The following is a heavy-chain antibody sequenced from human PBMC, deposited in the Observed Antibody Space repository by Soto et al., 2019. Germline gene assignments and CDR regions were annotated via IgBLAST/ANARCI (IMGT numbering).Heavy chain of an antibody. CDR3: ARDRPDYDSGTYYNGISLFDY. D-gene: IGHD3-10*01. CDR1: GGSISSGDYF. V-gene: IGHV4-30-4*01. Sequence: QVQLQESGPGLVKPSQTLSLTCTVSGGSISSGDYFWTWIRQPPGKGLEWIGYIYYSGSTYYNPSLKSRVTISVDTSKNQFSLNLSSVTAADTAVYYCARDRPDYDSGTYYNGISLFDYWGQGTLVTVSS. J-gene: IGHJ4*02. CDR2: IYYSGST.